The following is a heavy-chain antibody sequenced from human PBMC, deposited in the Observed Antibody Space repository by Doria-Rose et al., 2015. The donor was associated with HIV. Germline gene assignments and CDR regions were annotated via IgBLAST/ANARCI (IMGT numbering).Heavy chain of an antibody. V-gene: IGHV2-26*01. Sequence: QVTLKESGPVLVKPTETLTLTCTVSGVSLSSPGMGVSWIRQHPGQALEWLADIFSDDERSYKRSLKSRLTISRVTSKSQVVLTMTDMDPVDTATYYCARIKSSRWYHKYYFDFWGQGTLVIVSA. CDR1: GVSLSSPGMG. CDR2: IFSDDER. D-gene: IGHD6-13*01. CDR3: ARIKSSRWYHKYYFDF. J-gene: IGHJ4*02.